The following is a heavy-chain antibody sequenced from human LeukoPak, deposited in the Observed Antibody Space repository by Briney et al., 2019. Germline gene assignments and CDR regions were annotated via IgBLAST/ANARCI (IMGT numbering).Heavy chain of an antibody. J-gene: IGHJ6*02. V-gene: IGHV3-7*03. CDR3: ARGGGLDV. CDR2: INHNGNVN. CDR1: GFTFSSYW. D-gene: IGHD3-16*01. Sequence: GVSLRLSCAASGFTFSSYWMNWARQAPGKGLEWVASINHNGNVNYYVDSVKGRFTISRDNAKISLYLQMSNLRAEDTAVYFCARGGGLDVWGQGATVTVSS.